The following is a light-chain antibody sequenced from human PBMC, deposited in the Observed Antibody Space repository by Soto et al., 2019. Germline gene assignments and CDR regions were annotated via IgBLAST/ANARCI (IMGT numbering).Light chain of an antibody. J-gene: IGLJ3*02. CDR1: SSNVGSNY. V-gene: IGLV1-47*01. Sequence: QSVLTQPPSASETPGQRVTISCSGSSSNVGSNYVYWYQQLPGTAPKLLIFRNNQRPSGVPDRFSGSKSGTSASLAISGLRSEDEADYYCAAWDDSLRGWVFGGGTKLTVL. CDR2: RNN. CDR3: AAWDDSLRGWV.